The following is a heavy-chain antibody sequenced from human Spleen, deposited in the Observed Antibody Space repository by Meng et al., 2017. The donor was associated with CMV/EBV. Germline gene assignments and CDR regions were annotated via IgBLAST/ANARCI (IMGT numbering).Heavy chain of an antibody. CDR3: ARGARRKYYYDSSGYSEYFQH. D-gene: IGHD3-22*01. CDR1: GSF. Sequence: GSFWVWVRQPPGKGLEWIGEINHSGSTNYNPSLKSRVTISVDTSKNQFSLKLSSVTAADTAVYYCARGARRKYYYDSSGYSEYFQHWGQGTLVTVSS. V-gene: IGHV4-34*01. CDR2: INHSGST. J-gene: IGHJ1*01.